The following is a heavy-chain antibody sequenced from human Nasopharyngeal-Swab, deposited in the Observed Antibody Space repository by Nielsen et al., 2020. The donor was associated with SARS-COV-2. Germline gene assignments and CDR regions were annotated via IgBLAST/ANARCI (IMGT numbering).Heavy chain of an antibody. J-gene: IGHJ4*02. CDR1: GFTFGSYA. D-gene: IGHD1-14*01. CDR2: ISRTYST. CDR3: AKGTGMTYRAIDY. V-gene: IGHV3-23*01. Sequence: GESLKISCVASGFTFGSYAMNWVRQAPGKGLEWVSAISRTYSTYYADSVRGRFTVSRDNSKNTLYLQMSSLRAEDTAVYYCAKGTGMTYRAIDYWGQGTLVTVSP.